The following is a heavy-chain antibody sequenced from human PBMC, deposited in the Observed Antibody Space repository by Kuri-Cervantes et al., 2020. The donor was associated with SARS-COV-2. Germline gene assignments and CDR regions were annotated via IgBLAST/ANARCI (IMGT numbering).Heavy chain of an antibody. D-gene: IGHD7-27*01. J-gene: IGHJ4*02. CDR2: IIPIFGTA. CDR3: ARRLPVDPRNWGFDY. Sequence: SVKVSCKASGGTFSSYAISWVRQAPGQGLEWMGGIIPIFGTANYAQKFQGRVTITADESTSTAYMELSSLKASDSAMYYCARRLPVDPRNWGFDYWGQGTLVTVSS. CDR1: GGTFSSYA. V-gene: IGHV1-69*13.